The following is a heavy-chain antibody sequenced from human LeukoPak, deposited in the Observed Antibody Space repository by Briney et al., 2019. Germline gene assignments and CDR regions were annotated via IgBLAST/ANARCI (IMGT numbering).Heavy chain of an antibody. J-gene: IGHJ4*02. Sequence: SVKVSCKASGGTFSSYAISWVRQAPGQGLEWMGGIIPIFGTANYAQKFRGRVTITADESTSTAYMELSSLRSEDTAVYYCATGTPHYYDSSGYFLSGLDYWGQGTLVTISS. CDR1: GGTFSSYA. V-gene: IGHV1-69*01. CDR3: ATGTPHYYDSSGYFLSGLDY. CDR2: IIPIFGTA. D-gene: IGHD3-22*01.